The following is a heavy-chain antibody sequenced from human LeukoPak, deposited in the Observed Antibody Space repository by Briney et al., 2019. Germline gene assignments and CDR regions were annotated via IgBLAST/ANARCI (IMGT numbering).Heavy chain of an antibody. CDR3: ARTVSYYDVLTGPPDY. D-gene: IGHD3-9*01. J-gene: IGHJ4*02. Sequence: PSETLSLTCTVSGGSISSSSYYWGWIRQPAGKGLEWIGRIYTSGSTNYNPSLKSRVTMSVDTSKNQFSLKLTSVTATDTAVYYCARTVSYYDVLTGPPDYWGQGTLVTVSS. CDR2: IYTSGST. V-gene: IGHV4-61*02. CDR1: GGSISSSSYY.